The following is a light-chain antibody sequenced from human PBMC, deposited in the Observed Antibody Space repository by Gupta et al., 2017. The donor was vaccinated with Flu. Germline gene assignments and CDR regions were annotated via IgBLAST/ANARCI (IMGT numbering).Light chain of an antibody. Sequence: QSALTQPRSVSGSPGPSVTISCTGTSSDVGGYNYVSWYQQPPGKAPKLMIYDVSKRPSGVPDRFSGSKSGNTASLTISGLQAEDEADYYCCSYASRNTYVFGTGTKVTVL. CDR2: DVS. CDR1: SSDVGGYNY. CDR3: CSYASRNTYV. J-gene: IGLJ1*01. V-gene: IGLV2-11*01.